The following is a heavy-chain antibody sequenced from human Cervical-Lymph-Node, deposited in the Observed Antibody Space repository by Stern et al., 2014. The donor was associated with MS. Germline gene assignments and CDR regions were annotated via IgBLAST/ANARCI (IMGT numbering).Heavy chain of an antibody. CDR1: GYTFTSYA. CDR3: GRGQQSFDP. CDR2: INTANGDT. Sequence: QDQLVQSGAEVKKPGASVKGSCKASGYTFTSYAIHWVRQAPGQRLERMGRINTANGDTYYSEKFQGRVTFTRDTPANTAYMELFSLTSKDTTVYYCGRGQQSFDPWGQGTLVTVSA. D-gene: IGHD6-13*01. J-gene: IGHJ5*02. V-gene: IGHV1-3*04.